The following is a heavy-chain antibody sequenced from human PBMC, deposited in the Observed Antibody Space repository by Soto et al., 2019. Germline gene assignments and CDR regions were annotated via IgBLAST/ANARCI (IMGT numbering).Heavy chain of an antibody. Sequence: EVQVVESGGGLVQPGGSLRLSCAASGFTFSSNSMNWVRQATGKGLEWISYISSSSSTIYADSVKGRFTISRDNAKNSLELQMNRPGGGDTARFYCARVIWSGHLTSDLWGQGTLVTVSS. CDR2: ISSSSSTI. CDR1: GFTFSSNS. D-gene: IGHD3-3*01. J-gene: IGHJ5*02. CDR3: ARVIWSGHLTSDL. V-gene: IGHV3-48*01.